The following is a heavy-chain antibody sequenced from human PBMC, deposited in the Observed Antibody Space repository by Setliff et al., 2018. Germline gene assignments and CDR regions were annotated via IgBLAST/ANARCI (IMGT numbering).Heavy chain of an antibody. CDR3: ATGFLQYDILTGYYQRPHYFEY. D-gene: IGHD3-9*01. J-gene: IGHJ4*02. CDR1: GSTVTESS. Sequence: EASVKVSCKVSGSTVTESSMHWVRQAPGKGLEWMGGFDPEDGERIYAQHFQGRLTMTEDTSTDTAYMELSSLRSEDTAVYYCATGFLQYDILTGYYQRPHYFEYWGQGTLVTVSS. CDR2: FDPEDGER. V-gene: IGHV1-24*01.